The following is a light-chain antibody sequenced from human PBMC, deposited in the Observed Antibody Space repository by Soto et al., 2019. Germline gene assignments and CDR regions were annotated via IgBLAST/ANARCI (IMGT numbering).Light chain of an antibody. Sequence: EIVMTQSPATLSVSPGERATLFCRASQSVSSNLAWYQQKPGQAPRLLIYGASTRATGIPARFSGSGSGTEFTLTISSLQSEDFAVYYCQQYNKWPPWTFGQGTKVEIK. CDR2: GAS. CDR3: QQYNKWPPWT. V-gene: IGKV3-15*01. CDR1: QSVSSN. J-gene: IGKJ1*01.